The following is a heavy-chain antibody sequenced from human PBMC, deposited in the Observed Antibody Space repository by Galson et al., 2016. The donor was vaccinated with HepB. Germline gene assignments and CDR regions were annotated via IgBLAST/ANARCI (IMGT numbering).Heavy chain of an antibody. V-gene: IGHV5-51*01. Sequence: QSGAEVKRPGESLRISCKGYGYDFINYWIGWVRQTPGKGLEWVGAVYPGDSDTRYSPSFQGRVTVSADKAIKTAYLQWSSLKASDPAIYYCARRGLYGSGSYYSAYVYWGQGTVVTVAS. D-gene: IGHD3-10*01. CDR3: ARRGLYGSGSYYSAYVY. CDR2: VYPGDSDT. CDR1: GYDFINYW. J-gene: IGHJ4*02.